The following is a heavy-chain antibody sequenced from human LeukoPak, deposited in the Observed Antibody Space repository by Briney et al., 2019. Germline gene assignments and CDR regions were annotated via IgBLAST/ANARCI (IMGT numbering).Heavy chain of an antibody. Sequence: EESLKISCKGSGFTFTNYWIGWVRQMPGKGLEWMGIIYPGDSDTRYSPSFQGQVTISADKSITTAYLQWSSLKASNTAMYYCARALTGDAFDIWGQGTMVTVSS. CDR1: GFTFTNYW. CDR3: ARALTGDAFDI. J-gene: IGHJ3*02. CDR2: IYPGDSDT. V-gene: IGHV5-51*01.